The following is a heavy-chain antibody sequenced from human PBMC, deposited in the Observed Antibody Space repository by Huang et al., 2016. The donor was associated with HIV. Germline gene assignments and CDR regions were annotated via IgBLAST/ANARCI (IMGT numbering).Heavy chain of an antibody. Sequence: QVRLQESGPGLVRPSETLSLTCTVSGAPINKDYWNWIRQSPGQGLEWVGFVSYTGSTNYNPSLKSRVTILQDTSKNQCSLKLTSVTAADTAVYYCARAFPSGALDSWGQGTLVTVSS. CDR1: GAPINKDY. V-gene: IGHV4-59*01. CDR2: VSYTGST. CDR3: ARAFPSGALDS. J-gene: IGHJ4*02.